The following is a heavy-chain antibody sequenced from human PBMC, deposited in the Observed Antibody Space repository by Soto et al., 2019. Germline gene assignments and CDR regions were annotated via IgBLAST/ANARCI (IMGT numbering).Heavy chain of an antibody. D-gene: IGHD2-2*01. CDR3: AHAYGGTSWPNDAFDV. V-gene: IGHV2-5*02. J-gene: IGHJ3*01. CDR1: GFSLSADGVG. CDR2: FYWDDDK. Sequence: QITLTESGPTLVKPTQTLTLTCTFSGFSLSADGVGVAWIRQPPGKALEWLALFYWDDDKRYSPSLKNRLTITKDTSKNHVVLTMTNMDPVDTATYYCAHAYGGTSWPNDAFDVWGQGTVVTVSS.